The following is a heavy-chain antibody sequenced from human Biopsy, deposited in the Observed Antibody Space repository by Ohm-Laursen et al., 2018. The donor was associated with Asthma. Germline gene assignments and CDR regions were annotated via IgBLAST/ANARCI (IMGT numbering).Heavy chain of an antibody. CDR3: ARGPNYHGSGRAPIGMDV. V-gene: IGHV4-61*01. CDR2: IYYTGSD. J-gene: IGHJ6*02. Sequence: SQTLSLTCTVSGGSVSTGSYYWSWIRQPPGKGLEWLGYIYYTGSDSYNPSLKSRVTISVDTSKNQFSLRLNSVTAADTAVYYCARGPNYHGSGRAPIGMDVWGQGTTVTVSS. CDR1: GGSVSTGSYY. D-gene: IGHD3-10*01.